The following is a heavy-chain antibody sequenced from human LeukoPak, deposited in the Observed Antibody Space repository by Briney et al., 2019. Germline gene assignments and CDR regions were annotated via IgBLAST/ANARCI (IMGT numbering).Heavy chain of an antibody. V-gene: IGHV3-69-1*01. CDR2: ITSDRSV. CDR1: GFRFSDYY. Sequence: GGSLRLSCAASGFRFSDYYMNWIRQPPGKGLEWVSHITSDRSVSYADSVKGRFTISRDNAKNSLYLQMNSLRAEDTAVYYCARDYYFGMNVWGQGTTVTVSS. CDR3: ARDYYFGMNV. J-gene: IGHJ6*02.